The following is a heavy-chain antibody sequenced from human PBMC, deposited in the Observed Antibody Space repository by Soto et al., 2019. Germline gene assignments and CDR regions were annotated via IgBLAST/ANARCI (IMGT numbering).Heavy chain of an antibody. J-gene: IGHJ4*02. Sequence: QVQLQESGPGLVKPSQTLSLTCTVSGGFISSGGYYWSWIRQHPGKGLEWIGYIYYSGSAYYNPSLQRRVTISLDTSKNQFSLKLSSVTAADTAVYYCASDGGRAAVDYWGQGTLVTVSS. V-gene: IGHV4-31*03. CDR3: ASDGGRAAVDY. CDR2: IYYSGSA. D-gene: IGHD2-15*01. CDR1: GGFISSGGYY.